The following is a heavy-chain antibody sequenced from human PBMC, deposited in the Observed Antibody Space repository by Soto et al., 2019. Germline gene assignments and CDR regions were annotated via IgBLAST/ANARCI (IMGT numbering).Heavy chain of an antibody. CDR2: IYYSGST. Sequence: SETLSLTCTVSGGSISSGDYYWSWIRQPPGKGLEWIGYIYYSGSTFYSPSLKSRVIISVDTSKNQFSLKLSSVTAADTAVYYCARDRGSTVTSYNMDVWGQGTTVTVSS. J-gene: IGHJ6*02. D-gene: IGHD4-4*01. CDR1: GGSISSGDYY. V-gene: IGHV4-30-4*01. CDR3: ARDRGSTVTSYNMDV.